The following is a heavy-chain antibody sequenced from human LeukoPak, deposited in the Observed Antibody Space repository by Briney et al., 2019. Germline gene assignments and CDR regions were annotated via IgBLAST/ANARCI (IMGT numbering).Heavy chain of an antibody. D-gene: IGHD3-10*01. CDR3: ARVTYGSGTYGAFDY. CDR1: GFTFSNYW. J-gene: IGHJ4*02. V-gene: IGHV3-74*01. CDR2: INTDGSST. Sequence: PGGSLRLSCAASGFTFSNYWMHWVRQAPGKGLVWVSRINTDGSSTSYVDSVKGRFTISRDNAKNTLYLQMNSLRAEDTAVYYCARVTYGSGTYGAFDYWGQGTLVTVSS.